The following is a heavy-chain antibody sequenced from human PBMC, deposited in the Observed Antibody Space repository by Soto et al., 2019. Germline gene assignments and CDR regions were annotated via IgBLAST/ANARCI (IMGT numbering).Heavy chain of an antibody. CDR1: CCSIISGGYS. V-gene: IGHV4-30-2*01. Sequence: SETLSLTCAVSCCSIISGGYSWSWIRQPPGKGLEWIGYIYHSGSTYYNPSLKSRVTISVDRSKNQFSLKLSSVTAADTAVYYCARAHYGAYGYGMDVWGQVTTVTVS. J-gene: IGHJ6*02. D-gene: IGHD4-17*01. CDR2: IYHSGST. CDR3: ARAHYGAYGYGMDV.